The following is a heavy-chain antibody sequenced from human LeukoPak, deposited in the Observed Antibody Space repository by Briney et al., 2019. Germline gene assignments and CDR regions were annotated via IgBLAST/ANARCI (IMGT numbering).Heavy chain of an antibody. CDR1: GFTFTSSA. J-gene: IGHJ3*02. CDR2: IVVGSGNT. D-gene: IGHD3-3*01. CDR3: ARRVPAAPWGPSYYDFWSATRDDAFDI. V-gene: IGHV1-58*02. Sequence: SVKVSCKASGFTFTSSAMQWVRQARGQRLEWIGWIVVGSGNTNYAQKFQERVTITRDMSTSTAYMELSSLRSEDTAVYYCARRVPAAPWGPSYYDFWSATRDDAFDIWGQGTMVTVSS.